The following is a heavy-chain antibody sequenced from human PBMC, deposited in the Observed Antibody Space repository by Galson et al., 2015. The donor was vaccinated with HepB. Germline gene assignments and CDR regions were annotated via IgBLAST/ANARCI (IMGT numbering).Heavy chain of an antibody. J-gene: IGHJ4*02. CDR1: GFTFSHYS. D-gene: IGHD6-13*01. CDR3: EKGIAAPGTAFDY. Sequence: SLRLACAASGFTFSHYSMNWVCQAPGKGLEWVSSISSSSSYIYYADSVKGRFTISRDNAKNSLYLQMNSLRAEDTAISYREKGIAAPGTAFDYWGQGTLVTVSS. CDR2: ISSSSSYI. V-gene: IGHV3-21*01.